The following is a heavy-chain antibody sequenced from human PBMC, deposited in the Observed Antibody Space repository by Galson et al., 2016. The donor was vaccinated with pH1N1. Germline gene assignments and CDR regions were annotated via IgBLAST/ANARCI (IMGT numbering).Heavy chain of an antibody. CDR3: ACWFGESLYGRQTGAFDF. Sequence: PALVKPTQPLTLHCTFSGFSLSTSRMSMSWIRQPPATVLEWLALTDWDDDKDYTPSLKTPLTISKDTSKNQVVLTMTNMDPVDTATYFCACWFGESLYGRQTGAFDFWGQGTMVTVSS. D-gene: IGHD3-10*01. J-gene: IGHJ3*01. V-gene: IGHV2-70*13. CDR1: GFSLSTSRMS. CDR2: TDWDDDK.